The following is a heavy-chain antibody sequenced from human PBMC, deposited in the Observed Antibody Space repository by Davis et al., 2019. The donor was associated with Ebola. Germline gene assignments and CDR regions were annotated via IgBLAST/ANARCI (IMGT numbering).Heavy chain of an antibody. D-gene: IGHD3/OR15-3a*01. CDR1: GFTFSSYA. V-gene: IGHV3-30-3*01. J-gene: IGHJ5*02. Sequence: GESLKISCAASGFTFSSYAMHWVRQAPGKGLEWVAVISYDGSNKYYADSVKGRFTISRDNSKNTLYLQMNSLRAEDTAVYYCARDRGLPANWFDPWGQGTLVTVSS. CDR3: ARDRGLPANWFDP. CDR2: ISYDGSNK.